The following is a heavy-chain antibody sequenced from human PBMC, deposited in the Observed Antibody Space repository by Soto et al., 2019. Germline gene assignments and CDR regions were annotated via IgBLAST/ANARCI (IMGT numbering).Heavy chain of an antibody. CDR1: GGTFSSYA. D-gene: IGHD6-13*01. CDR2: IIPIFGTA. Sequence: GASVKVSCKASGGTFSSYAISWVRQAPGQGLEWMGGIIPIFGTANYAQKFQGRVTITADESTSTAYMELSSLRSEDTAVYYCARGAAARIMRFDPWGQGTLVTVSS. J-gene: IGHJ5*02. V-gene: IGHV1-69*13. CDR3: ARGAAARIMRFDP.